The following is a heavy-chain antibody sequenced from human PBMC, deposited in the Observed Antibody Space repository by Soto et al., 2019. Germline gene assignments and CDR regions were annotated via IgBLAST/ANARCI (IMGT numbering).Heavy chain of an antibody. V-gene: IGHV3-7*01. J-gene: IGHJ4*02. D-gene: IGHD3-22*01. CDR2: IKQDGSEK. CDR3: ARDPSYDRGPDFGS. Sequence: GGSLRLSCAASGFTFSLYWMSWVRQAPGKGLEWVANIKQDGSEKYYVASVKGRFTISRDNAKNSLYLQMSSLRAEDTALYYCARDPSYDRGPDFGSWGQGTLVTVPS. CDR1: GFTFSLYW.